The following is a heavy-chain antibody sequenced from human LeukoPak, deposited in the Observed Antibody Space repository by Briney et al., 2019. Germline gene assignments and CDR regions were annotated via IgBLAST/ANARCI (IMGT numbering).Heavy chain of an antibody. V-gene: IGHV3-48*03. Sequence: PGRSLRLSCAASGFTFSSYEMNWVRQAPGKGLEWVSYISSSGSTKYYADSVKGRITISRDNSMNTLYLQMNSLRAEDTAVYYCAKVRWGSDNALDSWGQGTLVTGSS. J-gene: IGHJ4*02. D-gene: IGHD3-16*01. CDR2: ISSSGSTK. CDR3: AKVRWGSDNALDS. CDR1: GFTFSSYE.